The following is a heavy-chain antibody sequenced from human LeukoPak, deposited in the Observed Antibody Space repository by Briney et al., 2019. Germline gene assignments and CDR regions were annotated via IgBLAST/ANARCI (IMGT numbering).Heavy chain of an antibody. Sequence: GASVKVSCKASGYTFTNYGISWVRQAPGQGLEWMGWISAYNGNTNYAQKLQGRVTMTTDTSTSTAYMELRSLRSDDTAVYYCARDSGLDFWSGYADYWGQGTLVTVSS. CDR1: GYTFTNYG. V-gene: IGHV1-18*01. CDR2: ISAYNGNT. D-gene: IGHD3-3*01. J-gene: IGHJ4*02. CDR3: ARDSGLDFWSGYADY.